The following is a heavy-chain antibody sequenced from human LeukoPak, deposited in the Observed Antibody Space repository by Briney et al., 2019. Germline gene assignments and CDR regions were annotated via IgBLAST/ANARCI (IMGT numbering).Heavy chain of an antibody. CDR3: ARRRDFLRYSYGYFDY. CDR2: IYPGDSDT. V-gene: IGHV5-51*01. J-gene: IGHJ4*02. Sequence: GESLKISCKGSGYSFTSYWIGWVRQMPGKGLEWMGIIYPGDSDTRYSPSFQGQVTISADKSISTAYLQWSSLKASDTAMYYCARRRDFLRYSYGYFDYWGQGTLVTVSS. D-gene: IGHD5-18*01. CDR1: GYSFTSYW.